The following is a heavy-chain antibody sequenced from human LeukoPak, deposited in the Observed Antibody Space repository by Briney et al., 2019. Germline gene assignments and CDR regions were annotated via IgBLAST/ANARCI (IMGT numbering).Heavy chain of an antibody. D-gene: IGHD2-21*02. V-gene: IGHV6-1*01. CDR2: TYYRSKWYN. Sequence: SPTLSLTFAISGDSVSINSAAWNWLRQSPSRGLEWLGRTYYRSKWYNDYAVSVKSRITINPDTSKNQFSLQLNSVTPEDTAVYYCASLPTASDAFDIWGQGTMVTVSS. CDR3: ASLPTASDAFDI. CDR1: GDSVSINSAA. J-gene: IGHJ3*02.